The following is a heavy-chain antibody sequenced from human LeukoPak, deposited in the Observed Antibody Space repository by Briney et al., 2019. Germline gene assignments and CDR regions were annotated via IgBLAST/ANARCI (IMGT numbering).Heavy chain of an antibody. Sequence: GEPLRLPCAASGFPFSSYSMNWVRQAPGKGLAWVSSISSSSSYIYYADSVKGRFTISRDNAKNSLYLQMNSLSAEDTAVYYCARAATVVVPAANWFDPWGQGTLVTVSS. J-gene: IGHJ5*02. V-gene: IGHV3-21*01. CDR1: GFPFSSYS. CDR2: ISSSSSYI. D-gene: IGHD2-2*01. CDR3: ARAATVVVPAANWFDP.